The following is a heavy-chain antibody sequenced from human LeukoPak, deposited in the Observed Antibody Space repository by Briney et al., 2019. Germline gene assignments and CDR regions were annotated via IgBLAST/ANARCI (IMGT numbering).Heavy chain of an antibody. V-gene: IGHV3-11*01. CDR2: ISSSGSTI. J-gene: IGHJ4*02. CDR1: GFTFSDYY. Sequence: PGGSLRLSCAASGFTFSDYYMSWIRQAPGKGLEWVSYISSSGSTIYYADSVKGRFTISRDNAKNSLYLQMSSLRAEDTAVYYCARDRVNYYYGSGSTSLFDYWGQGTLVTVSS. D-gene: IGHD3-10*01. CDR3: ARDRVNYYYGSGSTSLFDY.